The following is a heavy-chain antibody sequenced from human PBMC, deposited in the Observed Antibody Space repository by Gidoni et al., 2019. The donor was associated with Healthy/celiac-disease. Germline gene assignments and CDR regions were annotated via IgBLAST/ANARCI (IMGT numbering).Heavy chain of an antibody. Sequence: QVQLVESGGGLGKPGGSLRLYCAASVFTFSYYYMSWIRQAPGKGLEWVSYISSSGSTIYYADSVKGRFTISRDNAKTSLYLQLNSLRADDTAVYYCASDFQSAGYGMDVWGQGTTFTVSS. CDR2: ISSSGSTI. V-gene: IGHV3-11*01. CDR1: VFTFSYYY. J-gene: IGHJ6*02. CDR3: ASDFQSAGYGMDV.